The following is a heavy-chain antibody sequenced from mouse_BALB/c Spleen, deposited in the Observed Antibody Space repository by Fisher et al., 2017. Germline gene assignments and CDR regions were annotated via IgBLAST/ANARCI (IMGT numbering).Heavy chain of an antibody. Sequence: KFKGKATLTSDKSSSTAHMELRSLTSEDSAVYYCARYDYAMDYWGQGTSVTVSS. D-gene: IGHD2-14*01. J-gene: IGHJ4*01. CDR3: ARYDYAMDY. V-gene: IGHV1-20*01.